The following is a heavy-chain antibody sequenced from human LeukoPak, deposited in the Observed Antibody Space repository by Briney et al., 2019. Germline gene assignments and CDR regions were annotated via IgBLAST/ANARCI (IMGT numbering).Heavy chain of an antibody. CDR1: GYTFSNYW. V-gene: IGHV5-51*01. CDR3: AIRSYYDTRGYYYFDY. D-gene: IGHD3-22*01. J-gene: IGHJ4*02. CDR2: IYPADSDS. Sequence: GESLKISCKGSGYTFSNYWIAWVRQMPRKGLEWMGIIYPADSDSRYSPSFQGQVTISVDRSINTAYLQWSSLKASDTAMYYCAIRSYYDTRGYYYFDYWGQGTLVTVSA.